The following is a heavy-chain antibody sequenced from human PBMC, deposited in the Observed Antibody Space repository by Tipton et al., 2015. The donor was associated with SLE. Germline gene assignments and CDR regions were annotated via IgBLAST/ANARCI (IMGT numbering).Heavy chain of an antibody. CDR3: ASFDYSSLDADY. Sequence: TLSLTCTVSGGSISSSSYYWGWIRQPPGKGLEWIGGIYYSGSTYYNPSLKSRVTISIDTSKKQFSLKLSSVTAADTAVYYCASFDYSSLDADYWGQGTLVTVSS. CDR1: GGSISSSSYY. D-gene: IGHD6-13*01. CDR2: IYYSGST. J-gene: IGHJ4*02. V-gene: IGHV4-39*01.